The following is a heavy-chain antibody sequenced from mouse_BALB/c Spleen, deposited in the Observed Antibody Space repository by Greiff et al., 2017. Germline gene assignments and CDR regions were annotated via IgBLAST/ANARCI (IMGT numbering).Heavy chain of an antibody. Sequence: VKLMESGPGLVAPSQSLSITCTVSGFSLTDYGVSWIRQPPGKGLEWLGVIWGGGSTYYNSALKSRLSISKDNSKSQVFLKMNSLQTDDTAMYYCAKHPSPHYYGSPFDYWGQGTTLTVSS. CDR1: GFSLTDYG. D-gene: IGHD1-1*01. CDR2: IWGGGST. J-gene: IGHJ2*01. CDR3: AKHPSPHYYGSPFDY. V-gene: IGHV2-6-5*01.